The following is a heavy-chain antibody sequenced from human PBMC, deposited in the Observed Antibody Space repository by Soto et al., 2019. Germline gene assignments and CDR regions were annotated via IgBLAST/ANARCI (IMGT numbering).Heavy chain of an antibody. CDR3: ARSRYCSGGSCYWFDP. Sequence: SETLSLTCAVYGGSFSGYYWSWIRQPPGKGLEWIGEINHSGSTNYNPSLKSRVTISVDTSKNQFSLKLSSVTAADTAVYYCARSRYCSGGSCYWFDPWGQGTLVTVSS. V-gene: IGHV4-34*01. J-gene: IGHJ5*02. CDR1: GGSFSGYY. D-gene: IGHD2-15*01. CDR2: INHSGST.